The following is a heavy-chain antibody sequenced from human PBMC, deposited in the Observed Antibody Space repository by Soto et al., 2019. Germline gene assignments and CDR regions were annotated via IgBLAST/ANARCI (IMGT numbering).Heavy chain of an antibody. V-gene: IGHV3-30-3*01. Sequence: QEQLVESGGGVVQPGRSLRLSCAASGFALTPYAMHWVRQAPGKGLEWVAIISYDGSYRSYGDSVKGRFTISRDNSENSLYRQMDPLRSEDTAVYYCARDWDRGGGSYLWKFDLWGRGTLVTVSS. D-gene: IGHD2-15*01. CDR3: ARDWDRGGGSYLWKFDL. CDR2: ISYDGSYR. CDR1: GFALTPYA. J-gene: IGHJ2*01.